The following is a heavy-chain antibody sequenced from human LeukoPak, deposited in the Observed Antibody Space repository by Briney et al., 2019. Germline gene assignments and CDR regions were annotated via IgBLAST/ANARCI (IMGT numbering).Heavy chain of an antibody. J-gene: IGHJ3*02. CDR3: ARRVVVAATLGAFDI. V-gene: IGHV4-4*09. CDR1: GGSISSYY. CDR2: IYTSGGT. D-gene: IGHD2-15*01. Sequence: SETLSLTCTVPGGSISSYYWSWIRQPPGKGLEWIGYIYTSGGTNYNPSLKSRVTISVDTSKNQFSLKLSSVTAADTAVYYCARRVVVAATLGAFDIWGQGTMVTVSS.